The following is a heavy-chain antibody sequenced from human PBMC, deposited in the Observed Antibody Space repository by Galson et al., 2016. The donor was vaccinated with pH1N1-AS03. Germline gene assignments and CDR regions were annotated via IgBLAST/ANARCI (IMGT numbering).Heavy chain of an antibody. CDR3: ARGDYFGSGTYKPYYAMDV. CDR2: INPNSGGT. J-gene: IGHJ6*02. V-gene: IGHV1-2*02. D-gene: IGHD3-10*01. CDR1: GYTFTEYY. Sequence: KVSCKASGYTFTEYYMYWVRQAPGRGLEWMGWINPNSGGTKYAQKFHGRVTMTRDTSINTAYMELSSLRSDDTAVYYCARGDYFGSGTYKPYYAMDVWGQGTTVTVSS.